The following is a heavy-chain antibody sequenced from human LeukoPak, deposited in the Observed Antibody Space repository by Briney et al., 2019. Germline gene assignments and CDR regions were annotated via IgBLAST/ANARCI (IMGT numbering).Heavy chain of an antibody. CDR1: GFTFSSYD. CDR3: VKTQYGSASHASDY. CDR2: IRYDGSNK. D-gene: IGHD3-10*01. V-gene: IGHV3-30*02. J-gene: IGHJ4*02. Sequence: PGGSLRLSCAASGFTFSSYDMHWVRQAPGKGLEWVAFIRYDGSNKYYADSVKGRFTISRDNSKNTLYLQMNSLRAEDTAVYYCVKTQYGSASHASDYWGQGTLVTVSS.